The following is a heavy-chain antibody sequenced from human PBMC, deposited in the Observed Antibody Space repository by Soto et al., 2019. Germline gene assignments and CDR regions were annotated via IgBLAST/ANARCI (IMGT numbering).Heavy chain of an antibody. CDR3: ARGRYGDY. CDR1: GYGFTTYG. D-gene: IGHD3-10*01. J-gene: IGHJ4*02. CDR2: ISAHNGNT. V-gene: IGHV1-18*01. Sequence: QIHLVQSGAEVKKPGASVKVSCKGSGYGFTTYGITWVRQAPGQGLEWMAWISAHNGNTHYAQKLQGRVTVTTDTSTSTAYMELRSLRSDDTAVYSCARGRYGDYWGQGALVTVSS.